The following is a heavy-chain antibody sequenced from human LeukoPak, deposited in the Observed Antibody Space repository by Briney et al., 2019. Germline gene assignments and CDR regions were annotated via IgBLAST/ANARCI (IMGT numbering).Heavy chain of an antibody. CDR2: IIPIFGTA. Sequence: ASVKLSCKASGGTFSSYAISWVRQAPGQGLEWMGGIIPIFGTANYAQKFRGRVTITADESTSTAYVELSSLRSEDTAVYYCASGAFRDGYNYFDYWGQGTLVTVSS. J-gene: IGHJ4*02. D-gene: IGHD5-24*01. V-gene: IGHV1-69*13. CDR3: ASGAFRDGYNYFDY. CDR1: GGTFSSYA.